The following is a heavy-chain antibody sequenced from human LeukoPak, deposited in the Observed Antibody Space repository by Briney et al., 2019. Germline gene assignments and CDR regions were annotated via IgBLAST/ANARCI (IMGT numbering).Heavy chain of an antibody. Sequence: KSSGTLSLTCAVSGASMTYYWSWVRPPPGKGLGWIGEVNVDGYSNYNPSLKSRVIMSIDKSKNQMSLQLTSGTAADTAVYYCARSWGRQQLVPFDYWGQGTLVTVSS. V-gene: IGHV4-4*02. CDR3: ARSWGRQQLVPFDY. D-gene: IGHD6-13*01. J-gene: IGHJ4*02. CDR1: GASMTYY. CDR2: VNVDGYS.